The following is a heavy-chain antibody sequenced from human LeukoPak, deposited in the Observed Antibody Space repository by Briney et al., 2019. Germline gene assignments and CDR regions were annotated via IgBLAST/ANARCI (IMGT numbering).Heavy chain of an antibody. Sequence: ASVKVSCKASGYTFTSYGISWVRPAPGQGLGWRGWISAYNGNTNHAQKLQGRVTMTTDTSTSTAYMELRSLRSDDTAVYYCAVWRWLHPGGFDYWGQGTLVTVSS. CDR2: ISAYNGNT. CDR1: GYTFTSYG. D-gene: IGHD5-24*01. J-gene: IGHJ4*02. CDR3: AVWRWLHPGGFDY. V-gene: IGHV1-18*01.